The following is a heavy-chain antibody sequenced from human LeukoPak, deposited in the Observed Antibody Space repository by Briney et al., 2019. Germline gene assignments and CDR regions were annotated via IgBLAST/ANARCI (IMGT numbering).Heavy chain of an antibody. CDR1: GFTFSNYG. J-gene: IGHJ4*02. CDR3: AKDGGSSFDY. CDR2: ISSDGTHK. D-gene: IGHD1-26*01. V-gene: IGHV3-30*18. Sequence: GGSLRLSCAASGFTFSNYGMNWVRQAPGEGLEWVAVISSDGTHKYYVDPVKGRFTISRDNSRNTLYLQMNSLRVEDTAVYYCAKDGGSSFDYWGQGTLVTVSS.